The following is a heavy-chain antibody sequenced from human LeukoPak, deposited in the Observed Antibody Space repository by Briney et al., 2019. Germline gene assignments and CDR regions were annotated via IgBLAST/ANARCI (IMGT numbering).Heavy chain of an antibody. V-gene: IGHV3-21*01. CDR3: ARDAPSSSWYNFFDY. J-gene: IGHJ4*02. D-gene: IGHD6-13*01. CDR1: GFTFSSFS. CDR2: ISSGSRYI. Sequence: GGSLRLSCAASGFTFSSFSINWVRQAPGKGLEWVASISSGSRYIYYADSVKGRFTISRDNAKNSLYLQMNSLRAEDTAVYYCARDAPSSSWYNFFDYWGQGTLVTVSS.